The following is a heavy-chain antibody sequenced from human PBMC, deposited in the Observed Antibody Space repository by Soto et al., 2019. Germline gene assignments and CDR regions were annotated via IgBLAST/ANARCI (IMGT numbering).Heavy chain of an antibody. J-gene: IGHJ4*02. V-gene: IGHV4-34*01. CDR1: GGSFSGYY. CDR2: INHSGST. D-gene: IGHD1-26*01. CDR3: ARGRMPSGRERFSGSYSQCDY. Sequence: QVQLQQWGAGLLKPSETLSLTCAVYGGSFSGYYWSWIRQLPGKGLEWIGEINHSGSTNYNPSLKSRLTISVDTSKNQFSLTLSSVTAADTAVYYCARGRMPSGRERFSGSYSQCDYWGQGTLVTVSS.